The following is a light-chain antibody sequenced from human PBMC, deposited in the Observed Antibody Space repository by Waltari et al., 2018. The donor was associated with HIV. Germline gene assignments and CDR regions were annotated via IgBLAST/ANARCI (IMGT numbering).Light chain of an antibody. J-gene: IGLJ2*01. Sequence: QSALTQPASVSGSPGQSIPLSCTGTSSDVGSYNLVSWYQQHPGKAPKLMIYEVSKRPSGVSNRFSGSKSGNTASLTISGLQAEDEADYYCCSYAGSSTFRVFGGGTKLTVL. V-gene: IGLV2-23*02. CDR3: CSYAGSSTFRV. CDR1: SSDVGSYNL. CDR2: EVS.